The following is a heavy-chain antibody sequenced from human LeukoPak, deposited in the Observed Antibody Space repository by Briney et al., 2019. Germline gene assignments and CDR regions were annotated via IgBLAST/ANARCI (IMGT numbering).Heavy chain of an antibody. J-gene: IGHJ5*02. CDR1: GGSISSYY. V-gene: IGHV4-59*12. CDR3: ARGDYGDYLPWFDP. Sequence: SETLSLTCTVSGGSISSYYWSWIRQPPGKGLEWIGYIYYSGSTNYNPSLKSRVTISVDTSKNQFSLKLSSVTAADTAVYYCARGDYGDYLPWFDPWGQGTLVTVSS. D-gene: IGHD4-17*01. CDR2: IYYSGST.